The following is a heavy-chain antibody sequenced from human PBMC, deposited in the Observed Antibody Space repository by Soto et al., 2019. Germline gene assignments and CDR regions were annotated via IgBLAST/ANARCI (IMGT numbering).Heavy chain of an antibody. J-gene: IGHJ6*02. D-gene: IGHD1-1*01. CDR3: AKGHDNYFYYGMDV. CDR2: FIPIVGMA. CDR1: GGILSTFA. V-gene: IGHV1-69*04. Sequence: QVQLVQSGSEVKKPGSSVKVSCKASGGILSTFAISWVRQAPGQGLEWVGTFIPIVGMAKYGQSFQGRVTISADQSTNTLFMELRSLTYEDTAVYYCAKGHDNYFYYGMDVWGQGTTVTVSS.